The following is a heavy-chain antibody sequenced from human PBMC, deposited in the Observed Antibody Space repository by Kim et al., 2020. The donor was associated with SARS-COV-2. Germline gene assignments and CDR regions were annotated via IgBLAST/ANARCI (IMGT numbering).Heavy chain of an antibody. CDR2: INHSGST. CDR3: ARGRPIPRHYYMDV. CDR1: GGSFSGYY. Sequence: SETLSLSCAVYGGSFSGYYWSWIRQPPGKGLEWIGEINHSGSTNYNPSLKSRVTISVDTSKNQFSLKLSSVTAADTAVYYCARGRPIPRHYYMDVWGKGTTVTVSS. D-gene: IGHD2-2*02. J-gene: IGHJ6*03. V-gene: IGHV4-34*01.